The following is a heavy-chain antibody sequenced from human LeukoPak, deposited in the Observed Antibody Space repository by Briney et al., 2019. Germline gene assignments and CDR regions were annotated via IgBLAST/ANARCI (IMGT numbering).Heavy chain of an antibody. Sequence: SGPTLVNPTQTLTLTCTFSGFSLSTSGVGVGWIRQPPGKALEWLALIYWNDDKRYSPSLKSRLTITKDTSKNQVVLTMTNMDPVDTATYYCAHTYYYDTYDAFDIWGQGTMVTVSS. D-gene: IGHD3-22*01. CDR1: GFSLSTSGVG. J-gene: IGHJ3*02. CDR3: AHTYYYDTYDAFDI. V-gene: IGHV2-5*01. CDR2: IYWNDDK.